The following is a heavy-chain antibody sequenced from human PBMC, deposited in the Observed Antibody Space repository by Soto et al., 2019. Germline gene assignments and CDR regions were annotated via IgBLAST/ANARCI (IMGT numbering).Heavy chain of an antibody. D-gene: IGHD3-9*01. V-gene: IGHV3-23*01. CDR2: ISGSGGNT. CDR1: GFTFSSYA. J-gene: IGHJ6*01. Sequence: AGSLGLACAASGFTFSSYAMSWVRKAPRKGLEWVSTISGSGGNTYYADSVKSRFTISRDNSKNTLYLQMNSLRSEDTAVYYCAKDRTVLRYFDWSPMAAGLDAWAQGTLVTVSS. CDR3: AKDRTVLRYFDWSPMAAGLDA.